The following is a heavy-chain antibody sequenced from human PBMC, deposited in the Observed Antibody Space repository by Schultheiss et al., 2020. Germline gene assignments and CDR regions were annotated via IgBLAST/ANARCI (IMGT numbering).Heavy chain of an antibody. CDR2: IYHSGST. V-gene: IGHV4-39*07. CDR1: GVSVSTDDYY. D-gene: IGHD3-22*01. Sequence: SETLSLTCSVSGVSVSTDDYYWSWIRQPPGKGLEWIGSIYHSGSTNYNPSLKSRVTISVDTSKNQFSLKLSSVTAADTAVYYCASQVSARSGYFKYYYYYMDVWGKGTTVTVSS. CDR3: ASQVSARSGYFKYYYYYMDV. J-gene: IGHJ6*03.